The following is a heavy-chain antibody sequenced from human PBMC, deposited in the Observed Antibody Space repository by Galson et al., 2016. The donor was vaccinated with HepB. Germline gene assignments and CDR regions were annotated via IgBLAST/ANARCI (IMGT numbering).Heavy chain of an antibody. CDR2: ISSSSSSI. D-gene: IGHD3-3*01. V-gene: IGHV3-48*02. J-gene: IGHJ4*02. CDR1: GFTFSSYT. CDR3: AKDQGRRITIFGVVTSGGALDY. Sequence: SLRLSCAASGFTFSSYTMNWVRQAPGKGLEWVSYISSSSSSIYYADSVKGRFTISRDNAKNSLYLQMNSLRDEDTAVYYCAKDQGRRITIFGVVTSGGALDYWGQGALVTVSS.